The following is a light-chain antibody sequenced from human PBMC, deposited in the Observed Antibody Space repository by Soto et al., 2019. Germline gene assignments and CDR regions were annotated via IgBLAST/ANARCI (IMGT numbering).Light chain of an antibody. Sequence: QSALTQPASVSGSPGQSITISCTGTSNDVGGYNYVSWYQQHPGKAPKLIIYDVSNRPSGVSNRFSGSKSGNTASLTISGLQAEDEADYYCSSYTSSSPYVVFGGGTQLTVL. CDR1: SNDVGGYNY. CDR3: SSYTSSSPYVV. J-gene: IGLJ2*01. CDR2: DVS. V-gene: IGLV2-14*01.